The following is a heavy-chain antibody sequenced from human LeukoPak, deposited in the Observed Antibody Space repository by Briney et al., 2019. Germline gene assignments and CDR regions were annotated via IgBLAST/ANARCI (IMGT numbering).Heavy chain of an antibody. CDR1: GYTFTSYG. V-gene: IGHV1-18*01. CDR3: ARDCSSTSCYLDY. D-gene: IGHD2-2*01. CDR2: ISDYNGNT. Sequence: ASVKFSRKASGYTFTSYGISWVRQAPGQGIEWMGWISDYNGNTNKAQKHQGRVTMNTDTSTNTAYMELRSLRSDDTAVYYCARDCSSTSCYLDYWGQGTLVNVSS. J-gene: IGHJ4*02.